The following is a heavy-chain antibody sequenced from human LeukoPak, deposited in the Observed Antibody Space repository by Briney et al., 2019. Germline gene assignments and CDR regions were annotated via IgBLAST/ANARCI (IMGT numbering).Heavy chain of an antibody. D-gene: IGHD3-22*01. CDR1: GYIFTGYY. V-gene: IGHV1-2*02. J-gene: IGHJ3*02. Sequence: ASVKVSCKASGYIFTGYYMHWVRQAPGQGLEWMGWINPNSGDTNYAQKFQGRVTMTRDTSISTAYMELSRLRSDDTAVYYCARARNYYDSSDYYYEGDAFDIWGQGAMVTVSS. CDR3: ARARNYYDSSDYYYEGDAFDI. CDR2: INPNSGDT.